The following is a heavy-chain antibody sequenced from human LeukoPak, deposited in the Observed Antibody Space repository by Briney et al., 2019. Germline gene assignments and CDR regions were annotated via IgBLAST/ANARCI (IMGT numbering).Heavy chain of an antibody. J-gene: IGHJ4*02. Sequence: PGGSLRLSCAASGFTFSSYAMSWVRQAPGKGLEWVSAISGSGGSTYYADSVKGRFTISRDNSKNTVYLQMNSLRAEDTAVYYCARPQTYYYGSGSYYDYWGQGTLVTVSS. CDR2: ISGSGGST. D-gene: IGHD3-10*01. V-gene: IGHV3-23*01. CDR3: ARPQTYYYGSGSYYDY. CDR1: GFTFSSYA.